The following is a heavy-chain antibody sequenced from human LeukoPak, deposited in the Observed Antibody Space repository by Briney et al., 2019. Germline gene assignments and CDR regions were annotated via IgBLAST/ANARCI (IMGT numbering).Heavy chain of an antibody. D-gene: IGHD2-2*01. J-gene: IGHJ5*02. CDR1: GGSISSYY. Sequence: SETLSLTCTVSGGSISSYYWSWLRQPPGKGLEWIGYIYYSGSTNYNPSLKSRVTISVDTSKNQFSLKLSSVTAADTAVYYCARDRKGVVPAEAGGWFDPWGQGTLVTVSS. CDR2: IYYSGST. CDR3: ARDRKGVVPAEAGGWFDP. V-gene: IGHV4-59*01.